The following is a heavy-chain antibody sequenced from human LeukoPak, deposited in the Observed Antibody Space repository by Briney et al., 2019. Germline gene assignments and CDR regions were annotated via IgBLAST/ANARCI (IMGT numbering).Heavy chain of an antibody. CDR3: AKVFEVRGARRPKDY. Sequence: PGGSLRLSCAASGFTFSDYAMHWVRQAPGKGLEWVALISYDGGNKFYADSVRDRFTISRDNSKNTLFLQMNSLRIEDTAVYYCAKVFEVRGARRPKDYWGQGTLVSVSS. J-gene: IGHJ4*02. D-gene: IGHD3-10*01. CDR2: ISYDGGNK. CDR1: GFTFSDYA. V-gene: IGHV3-30*18.